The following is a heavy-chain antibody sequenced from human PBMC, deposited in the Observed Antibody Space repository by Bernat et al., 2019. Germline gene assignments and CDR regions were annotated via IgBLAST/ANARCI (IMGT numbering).Heavy chain of an antibody. V-gene: IGHV3-30-3*01. D-gene: IGHD2-15*01. Sequence: QVQLVESGGGVVQPGRSLRLSCAVSGFTFSSYAMHWVRQAPGKGLEWVAVISYDGSNKYYADSVKGRFTISIDNSKNTLYLQMNSLRAEDTAVYYCARAFGYCSGGSCYSFDYWGQGTLVTVSS. CDR3: ARAFGYCSGGSCYSFDY. J-gene: IGHJ4*02. CDR2: ISYDGSNK. CDR1: GFTFSSYA.